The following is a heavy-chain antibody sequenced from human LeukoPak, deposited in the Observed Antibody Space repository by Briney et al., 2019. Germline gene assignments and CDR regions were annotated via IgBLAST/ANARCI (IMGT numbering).Heavy chain of an antibody. CDR3: AKDKYGDYVIDY. CDR1: GFTFSSYG. Sequence: PGGSLRLSCAASGFTFSSYGMHWVRQAPGKGLEWVAVISYDGSNKYYADSVKGRFTISRDNSKNTLYLQMNSLRAEDTAVYYCAKDKYGDYVIDYWGQGTLVTVSS. CDR2: ISYDGSNK. J-gene: IGHJ4*02. D-gene: IGHD4-17*01. V-gene: IGHV3-30*18.